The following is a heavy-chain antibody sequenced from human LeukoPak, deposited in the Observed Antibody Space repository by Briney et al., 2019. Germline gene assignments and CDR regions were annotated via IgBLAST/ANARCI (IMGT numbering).Heavy chain of an antibody. V-gene: IGHV5-51*01. CDR3: ARRQGQQLADNWFDP. D-gene: IGHD6-13*01. CDR1: GYSFTSYW. J-gene: IGHJ5*02. Sequence: GESLKISCKGSGYSFTSYWIGWVRQMPGKGLELMGIIYPGDSDTRYSPSFQGQVTISADKSISTAYLQWSSLKASDTAMYYCARRQGQQLADNWFDPWGQGTLVTVSS. CDR2: IYPGDSDT.